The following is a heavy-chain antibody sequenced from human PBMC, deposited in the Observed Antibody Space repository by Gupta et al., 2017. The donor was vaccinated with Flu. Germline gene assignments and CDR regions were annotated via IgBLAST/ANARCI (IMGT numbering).Heavy chain of an antibody. CDR1: GYTFTGYY. CDR3: ARVRVRYSGSYQLSETVDALDI. Sequence: QVQLVQSGAEVKKPGASVKVSCKASGYTFTGYYMHWVRQAPGQGLEWMGWINPNSGGTNYAQKFQGRVTMTRDTSISTAYMELSRLRSDDTAVYYCARVRVRYSGSYQLSETVDALDIWGQGTMVTVSS. V-gene: IGHV1-2*02. CDR2: INPNSGGT. J-gene: IGHJ3*02. D-gene: IGHD1-26*01.